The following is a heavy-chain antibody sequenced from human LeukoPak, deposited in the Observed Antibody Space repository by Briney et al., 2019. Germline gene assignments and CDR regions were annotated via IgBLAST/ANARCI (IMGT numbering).Heavy chain of an antibody. CDR2: ISSSSSYI. D-gene: IGHD3-10*01. CDR1: GFTFSAYA. CDR3: ASIVPMVRGVIIESNAFDI. Sequence: GGSLRLSCAASGFTFSAYAMTWFRQAPGKGLEWVSVISSSSSYIYYADSVKGRFTISRDNAKNSLYLQMNSLRAEDTAVYYCASIVPMVRGVIIESNAFDIWGQGTMVTVSS. J-gene: IGHJ3*02. V-gene: IGHV3-21*01.